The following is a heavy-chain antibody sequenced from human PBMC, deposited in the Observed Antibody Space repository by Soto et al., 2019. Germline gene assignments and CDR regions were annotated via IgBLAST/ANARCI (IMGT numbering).Heavy chain of an antibody. CDR1: GGTFSSYA. Sequence: SVKVSCKASGGTFSSYAISWVRQAPGQGLEWMGGIVPIFGTANYAQKFQGRVTITADESTSTAYMELSSLRSEDTAVYYCARLYCSGGSCYSPFDYWGQGTLVTVSS. V-gene: IGHV1-69*13. CDR2: IVPIFGTA. J-gene: IGHJ4*02. CDR3: ARLYCSGGSCYSPFDY. D-gene: IGHD2-15*01.